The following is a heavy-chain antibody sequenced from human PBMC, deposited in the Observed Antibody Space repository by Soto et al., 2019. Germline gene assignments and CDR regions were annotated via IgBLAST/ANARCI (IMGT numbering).Heavy chain of an antibody. CDR2: ISYSGST. V-gene: IGHV4-31*03. Sequence: SETLSLTCTVSGGSISSGGSYWGWIRQHPGKGLEWIGYISYSGSTYYNPSLRGRVSISADTSKNPISLRLSSVTAADTAVHYCATFRRGTYYVDYWGQGTLVTVSS. CDR3: ATFRRGTYYVDY. CDR1: GGSISSGGSY. D-gene: IGHD3-16*01. J-gene: IGHJ4*02.